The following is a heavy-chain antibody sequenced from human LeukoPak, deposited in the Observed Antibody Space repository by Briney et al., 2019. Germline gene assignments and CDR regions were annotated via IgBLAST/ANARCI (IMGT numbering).Heavy chain of an antibody. CDR3: ALLGNTIFGVATNAFDI. V-gene: IGHV1-46*01. J-gene: IGHJ3*02. CDR1: GYTFTSYY. Sequence: ASVKVSCKASGYTFTSYYMHWVRQAPGQGLEWMGIINPSGGSTSYAQKFQGRVTMTRDTSTSTVYMELSSLRSEDTAVYYCALLGNTIFGVATNAFDIWGQGTMVTVSS. CDR2: INPSGGST. D-gene: IGHD3-3*01.